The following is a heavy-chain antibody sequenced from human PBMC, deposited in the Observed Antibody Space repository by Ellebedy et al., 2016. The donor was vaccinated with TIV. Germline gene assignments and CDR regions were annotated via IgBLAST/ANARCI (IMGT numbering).Heavy chain of an antibody. CDR3: ATETFIDVDLKVWGVFDV. CDR2: IYTDGGT. D-gene: IGHD2-15*01. V-gene: IGHV3-66*01. J-gene: IGHJ3*01. CDR1: GFTVNSNY. Sequence: GGSLRLSCAVSGFTVNSNYLSWVRQAPGKGLEWVSTIYTDGGTPYAESVRGRFTISRDTSNNTVNLQINGLRAEDTAVYFCATETFIDVDLKVWGVFDVWGQGTMVAVSS.